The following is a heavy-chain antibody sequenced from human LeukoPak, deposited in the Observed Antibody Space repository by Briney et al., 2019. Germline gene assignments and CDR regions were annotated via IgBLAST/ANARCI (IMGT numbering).Heavy chain of an antibody. CDR1: GYTFTGYY. CDR3: ARGYCSGGSCVFDY. CDR2: INLNSGGT. V-gene: IGHV1-2*02. J-gene: IGHJ4*02. D-gene: IGHD2-15*01. Sequence: ASVKVSCKASGYTFTGYYMHWVRQAPGQGLEWMGWINLNSGGTNYAQKFQGRVTMTRDTSISTAYMELSRLRSDDTAVYYCARGYCSGGSCVFDYWGQGTLVTVSS.